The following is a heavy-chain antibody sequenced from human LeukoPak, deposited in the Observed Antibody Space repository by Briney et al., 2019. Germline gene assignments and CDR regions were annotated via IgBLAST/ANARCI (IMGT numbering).Heavy chain of an antibody. J-gene: IGHJ4*02. D-gene: IGHD1-26*01. CDR1: GFTFSSYG. V-gene: IGHV3-30*02. Sequence: PGGSLRLSGAASGFTFSSYGMHWVRQAPGKGLEWVAFIRYDGSNKYYADSVKGRFTISRDNSKNTLYLQMNSLRAEDTAVYYCAKDCGSYSFLVGYFDYWGQGTLVTVSS. CDR3: AKDCGSYSFLVGYFDY. CDR2: IRYDGSNK.